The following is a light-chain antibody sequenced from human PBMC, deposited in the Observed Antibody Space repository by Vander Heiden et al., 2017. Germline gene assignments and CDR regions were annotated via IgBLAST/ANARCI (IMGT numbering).Light chain of an antibody. CDR2: WAS. CDR3: QQYYSTPSWT. CDR1: QSVLYSSSNKNY. J-gene: IGKJ1*01. V-gene: IGKV4-1*01. Sequence: DIVLTQSPDSLAVSLGERATNNCKSSQSVLYSSSNKNYLAWYQQKPGQPPKLLIYWASTREAGVPDRFSGSGSGTDFTLTISSLQAEDVAVYYCQQYYSTPSWTFGQGTKVEIK.